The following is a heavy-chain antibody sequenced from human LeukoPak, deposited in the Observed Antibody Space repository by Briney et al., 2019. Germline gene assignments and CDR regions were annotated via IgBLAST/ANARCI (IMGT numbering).Heavy chain of an antibody. CDR2: ISWNSGSI. Sequence: GGSLRLSCAASGFTFEDYAMHWVRQAPGKGLEWVSGISWNSGSIGYADSVKGRFTISRDNAKNSLYLQMNSLRAEDTALYYCAKEAGGYSYGYRWFDPWGQGTLVTVSS. V-gene: IGHV3-9*01. CDR1: GFTFEDYA. D-gene: IGHD5-18*01. J-gene: IGHJ5*02. CDR3: AKEAGGYSYGYRWFDP.